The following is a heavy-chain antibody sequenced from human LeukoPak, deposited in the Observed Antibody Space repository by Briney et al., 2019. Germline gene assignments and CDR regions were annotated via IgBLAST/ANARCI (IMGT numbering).Heavy chain of an antibody. J-gene: IGHJ4*02. Sequence: GGSLRLSCAASGFTFSSYSMNWVRQAPGKGLEWVSSISSSSSYIYYADSVKGRFTISRDNAKNSLHLQMNSLRAEDTAVYYCARGTLTTVVTPGYWGQGTLVTVSS. CDR1: GFTFSSYS. CDR2: ISSSSSYI. D-gene: IGHD4-23*01. CDR3: ARGTLTTVVTPGY. V-gene: IGHV3-21*01.